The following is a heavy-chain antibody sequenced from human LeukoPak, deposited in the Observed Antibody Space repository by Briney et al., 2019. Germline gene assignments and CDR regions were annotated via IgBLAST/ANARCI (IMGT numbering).Heavy chain of an antibody. CDR2: INPNSGGT. D-gene: IGHD2-15*01. CDR1: GYTFTSYY. J-gene: IGHJ4*02. V-gene: IGHV1-2*02. CDR3: ASEVVVAASGVDY. Sequence: ASVKVSCKASGYTFTSYYMHWVRQAPGQGLEWMGWINPNSGGTNYAQKFQGRVTMTRDTSISTAYMELSRLRSDDTAVYYCASEVVVAASGVDYWGQGTLVTVSS.